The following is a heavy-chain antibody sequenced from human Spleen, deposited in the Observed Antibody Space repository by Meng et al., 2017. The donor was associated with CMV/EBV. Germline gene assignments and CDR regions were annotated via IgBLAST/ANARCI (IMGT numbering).Heavy chain of an antibody. V-gene: IGHV3-21*01. J-gene: IGHJ6*02. D-gene: IGHD3-3*01. Sequence: GESLKISCAASGFTFSSYAMSWVRQAPGKGLEWVSSISSSSSYIYYADSVKGRFTISRDNAKNSLYLQMNSLRAEDTAVYYCAGYDFWSGYNQANAMDVWGQGTTVTVSS. CDR3: AGYDFWSGYNQANAMDV. CDR2: ISSSSSYI. CDR1: GFTFSSYA.